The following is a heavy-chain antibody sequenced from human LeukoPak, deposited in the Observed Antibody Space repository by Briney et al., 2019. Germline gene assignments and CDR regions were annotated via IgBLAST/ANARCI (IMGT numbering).Heavy chain of an antibody. Sequence: ASVKVSCKASGYTFTSYYMHWVRQAPGQGLEWIGIINPSGGSTSYAQKFQGRVTMTRDTSTSTVYMELSSLRSEDTAVYYCARGYSSSWYTTPRLDYWGQGTLVTVSS. V-gene: IGHV1-46*01. CDR3: ARGYSSSWYTTPRLDY. CDR2: INPSGGST. D-gene: IGHD6-13*01. CDR1: GYTFTSYY. J-gene: IGHJ4*02.